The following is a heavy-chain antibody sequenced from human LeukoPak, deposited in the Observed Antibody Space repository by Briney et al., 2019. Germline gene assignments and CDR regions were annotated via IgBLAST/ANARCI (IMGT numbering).Heavy chain of an antibody. D-gene: IGHD5-24*01. CDR3: ARGDDYSTFDY. CDR1: GFTFSSYA. J-gene: IGHJ4*02. CDR2: ISYVGTNK. Sequence: GGSLRLSCAASGFTFSSYAMHWVRQAPGKGLEWVAVISYVGTNKYYADSVKGRFTISRDNDKNTVYLQMNSLRAEDTAVYYCARGDDYSTFDYSGQGTLVTVSS. V-gene: IGHV3-30*04.